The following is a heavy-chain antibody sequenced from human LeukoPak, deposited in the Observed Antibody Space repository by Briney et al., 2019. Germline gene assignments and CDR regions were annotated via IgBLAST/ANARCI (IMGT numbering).Heavy chain of an antibody. D-gene: IGHD6-6*01. J-gene: IGHJ4*02. CDR1: GGSFSGYY. Sequence: SETLSLTCAVYGGSFSGYYWSWIRQPPGKGLEWIGEINHSGSTNYNPSLKSRVTISVDTSKNQFSLKLSSVTAADTAVYYCATPIAATDYWGQGTLVTVSS. CDR2: INHSGST. CDR3: ATPIAATDY. V-gene: IGHV4-34*01.